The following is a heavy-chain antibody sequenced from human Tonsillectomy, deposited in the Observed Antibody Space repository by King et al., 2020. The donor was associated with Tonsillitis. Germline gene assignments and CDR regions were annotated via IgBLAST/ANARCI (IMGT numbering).Heavy chain of an antibody. CDR2: IIGSGCCT. CDR1: GFPFNSYA. D-gene: IGHD4-17*01. J-gene: IGHJ4*02. CDR3: AKEPYGDYVLSHFDN. Sequence: VQLVESGGGLVQPGGSLRLSFAASGFPFNSYAMSWGRQAPGKGLGWVSGIIGSGCCTYYADPVKGRFTISREHSNNTLYLQMNSLRAEDTALYYCAKEPYGDYVLSHFDNWGLGTLVTVSS. V-gene: IGHV3-23*04.